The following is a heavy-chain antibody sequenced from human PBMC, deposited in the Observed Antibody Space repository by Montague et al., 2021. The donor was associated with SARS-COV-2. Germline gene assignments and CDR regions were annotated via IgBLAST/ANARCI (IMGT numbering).Heavy chain of an antibody. CDR2: IYYSGTT. CDR3: ARDVGKGFSGYETEGGFDY. J-gene: IGHJ4*02. V-gene: IGHV4-31*03. Sequence: TLSLTCTVSGASISSGGFYWSWLRQHPRKGLEWIGFIYYSGTTYHNPSLKSRLTISIDTSKNQFSLKLSPVTAADTAVYWCARDVGKGFSGYETEGGFDYWGQGTLVSVSS. D-gene: IGHD5-12*01. CDR1: GASISSGGFY.